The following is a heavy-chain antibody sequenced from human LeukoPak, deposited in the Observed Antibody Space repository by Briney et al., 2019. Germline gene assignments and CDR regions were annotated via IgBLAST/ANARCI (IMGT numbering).Heavy chain of an antibody. CDR2: INHSGST. J-gene: IGHJ4*02. V-gene: IGHV4-34*01. CDR3: ARGVDYYGV. D-gene: IGHD3-10*01. CDR1: GGSFSDYT. Sequence: SETLSLTCAVYGGSFSDYTWNWIRQPPGKGLEWIGEINHSGSTNYNPSLKSRVTISVDTSKNQFSLKLSSVTAADTAVYYCARGVDYYGVWGQGTLVTVSS.